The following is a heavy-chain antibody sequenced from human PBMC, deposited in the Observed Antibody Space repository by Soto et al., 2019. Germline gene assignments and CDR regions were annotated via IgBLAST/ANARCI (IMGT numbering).Heavy chain of an antibody. CDR2: INSDGSSS. Sequence: GGSLRLSCAASGFTFSNYWMHWVRQAPGKGLVWVSRINSDGSSSSYADSVKGRFTISRDNAKNTLSLQMNSLRAEDTAVYYCASPGRYSSGWRNAFDIWGQGTVVTVSS. CDR3: ASPGRYSSGWRNAFDI. D-gene: IGHD6-19*01. CDR1: GFTFSNYW. V-gene: IGHV3-74*01. J-gene: IGHJ3*02.